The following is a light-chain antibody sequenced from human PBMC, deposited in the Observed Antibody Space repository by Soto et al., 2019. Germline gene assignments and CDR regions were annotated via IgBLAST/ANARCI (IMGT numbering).Light chain of an antibody. CDR1: QSIDYW. CDR3: QHYNGDQYT. CDR2: DAS. J-gene: IGKJ2*01. V-gene: IGKV1-5*01. Sequence: DIQMTQSPSPLSASIGDRVTITCRASQSIDYWLAWYQQKPGKAPQLLIYDASRVKTGVPSRFTASGSGTEITLTINTLQADDSATYVFQHYNGDQYTFGPGTKVDIK.